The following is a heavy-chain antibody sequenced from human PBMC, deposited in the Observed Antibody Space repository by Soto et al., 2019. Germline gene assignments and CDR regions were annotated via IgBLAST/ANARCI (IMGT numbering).Heavy chain of an antibody. V-gene: IGHV4-39*01. CDR2: IYYSGST. J-gene: IGHJ6*03. CDR1: GGSIGSYY. D-gene: IGHD3-16*02. CDR3: ARQGDDYIWGSYRQHPPYYYYMDV. Sequence: SETLSLTCTVSGGSIGSYYWGWIRQPPGKGLEWIGSIYYSGSTYYNPSLKSRVTISVDTPKNQFSLKLSSVTAADTAVYYCARQGDDYIWGSYRQHPPYYYYMDVWGKGTTVTVSS.